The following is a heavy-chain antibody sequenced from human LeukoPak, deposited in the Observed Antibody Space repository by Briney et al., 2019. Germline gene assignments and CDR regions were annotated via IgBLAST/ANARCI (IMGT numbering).Heavy chain of an antibody. Sequence: SETLSLTCTVSGGSISSSSYYWGWIRQPPGKGLEWIGSIYYSGSTYYNPSLKSRVTISVDTSKNQFSLKLSSVTAADTAVYYCARADSSGYSRSYWGQGTLVTVSS. D-gene: IGHD3-22*01. CDR1: GGSISSSSYY. CDR2: IYYSGST. V-gene: IGHV4-39*01. J-gene: IGHJ4*02. CDR3: ARADSSGYSRSY.